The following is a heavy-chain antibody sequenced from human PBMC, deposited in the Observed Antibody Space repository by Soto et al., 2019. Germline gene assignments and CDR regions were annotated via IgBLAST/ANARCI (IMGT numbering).Heavy chain of an antibody. CDR2: IYYSGST. D-gene: IGHD6-25*01. Sequence: SETLSLTCTVSGGSVSSGSYYWSWIRQPPGKGLEWIGYIYYSGSTNYNPCLNSRVTISVDTSKNQLSLKLSSVTAADSAVYCCARDPSPFLAAHAFDIWGQGTMVTVSS. CDR1: GGSVSSGSYY. V-gene: IGHV4-61*01. CDR3: ARDPSPFLAAHAFDI. J-gene: IGHJ3*02.